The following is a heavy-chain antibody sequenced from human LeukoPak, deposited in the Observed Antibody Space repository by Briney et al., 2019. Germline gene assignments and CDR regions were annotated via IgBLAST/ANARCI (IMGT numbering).Heavy chain of an antibody. J-gene: IGHJ4*02. D-gene: IGHD3-3*01. CDR1: GYSINSDYF. CDR2: ICHTGDT. V-gene: IGHV4-38-2*02. CDR3: ARVGRNGYFGVVSKLDY. Sequence: SETLSLTCTVSGYSINSDYFWGWIRQPPGKGLEWIGNICHTGDTYYNPSLKSRFTISVDTSKNQFSLNLNSVTATDTAVYYCARVGRNGYFGVVSKLDYWGRGSLITVSS.